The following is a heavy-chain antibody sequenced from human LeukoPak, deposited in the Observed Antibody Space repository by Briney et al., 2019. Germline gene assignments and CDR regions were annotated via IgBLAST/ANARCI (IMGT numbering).Heavy chain of an antibody. J-gene: IGHJ5*02. D-gene: IGHD4-17*01. CDR1: GGSISSYY. CDR3: ARRGDYGDPNWFDP. CDR2: IYYSGGT. Sequence: PSETLSLTCTVSGGSISSYYWSWIRQPPGKGLEWIGYIYYSGGTNYNPSLKSRVTISVDTSKNQFSLKLSSVTAADTAVYYCARRGDYGDPNWFDPWGQGTLVTVSS. V-gene: IGHV4-59*01.